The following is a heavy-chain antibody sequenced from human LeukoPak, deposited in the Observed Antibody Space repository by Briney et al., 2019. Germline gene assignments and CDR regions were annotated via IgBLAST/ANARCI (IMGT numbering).Heavy chain of an antibody. CDR2: IYTSGST. D-gene: IGHD3-10*01. CDR3: AREGSGSDY. J-gene: IGHJ4*02. CDR1: GDSLSSYY. Sequence: SETLSLTCSVPGDSLSSYYWSWMRQPAGKGLECIGRIYTSGSTNYNPSLKSRVTMSVDTSKNQFSLKLSSVTAADTAVYYCAREGSGSDYWGQGTLVTVSS. V-gene: IGHV4-4*07.